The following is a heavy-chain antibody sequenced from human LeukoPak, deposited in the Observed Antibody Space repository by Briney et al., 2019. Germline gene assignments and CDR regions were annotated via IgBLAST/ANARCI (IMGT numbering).Heavy chain of an antibody. CDR1: GCTFTSYG. V-gene: IGHV1-18*01. J-gene: IGHJ5*02. CDR2: ISAYNGNT. Sequence: ASVKVSCKASGCTFTSYGISWVRQAPGQGLEWMGWISAYNGNTNYAQKLQGRVTMTTDTSTSTAYMELRSLRSDDTAVYYCARPNYDSSGHNWFDPWGQGTLVTVSS. CDR3: ARPNYDSSGHNWFDP. D-gene: IGHD3-22*01.